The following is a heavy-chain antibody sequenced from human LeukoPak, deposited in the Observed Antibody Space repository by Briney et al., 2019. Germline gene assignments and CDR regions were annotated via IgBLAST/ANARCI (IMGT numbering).Heavy chain of an antibody. J-gene: IGHJ4*02. V-gene: IGHV1-18*01. CDR2: ISAYNGNT. Sequence: ASVKVSCKASGYTFTSYGISWVRQAPGQGLEWMGWISAYNGNTNYAQKLQGRVTMTTDTSTSIAYMELRSLRSYDTAVYYCARSGGPNYYDSSGYYPNWGQGTLVTVSS. CDR3: ARSGGPNYYDSSGYYPN. CDR1: GYTFTSYG. D-gene: IGHD3-22*01.